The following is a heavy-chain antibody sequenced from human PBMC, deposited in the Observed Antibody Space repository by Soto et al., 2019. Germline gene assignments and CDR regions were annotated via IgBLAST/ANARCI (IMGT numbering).Heavy chain of an antibody. CDR1: GFTFSSYG. Sequence: QVQLVESGGGVVQPGRSLRLSCAASGFTFSSYGMHWVRQAPGKGLEWVAVIWYDGSNKYYADSVKGRFTISRDNSKNTLYLQMNSRRVEDTAVYYCARDRSMGKLPDYWGQGTLVTVSS. CDR2: IWYDGSNK. J-gene: IGHJ4*02. D-gene: IGHD1-26*01. CDR3: ARDRSMGKLPDY. V-gene: IGHV3-33*01.